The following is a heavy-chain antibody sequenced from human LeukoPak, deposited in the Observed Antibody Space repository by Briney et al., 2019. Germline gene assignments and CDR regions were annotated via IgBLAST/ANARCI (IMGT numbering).Heavy chain of an antibody. Sequence: PGGSLRLSCAASGFTVSSNYMSWVRQAPGKGLEWVSVIYSGGSTYYADSVEGRFTISRDNSKNTLYLQMNSLRAEDTAVYYCATEPARTTYYGMDVWGQGTTVTVSS. J-gene: IGHJ6*02. CDR3: ATEPARTTYYGMDV. V-gene: IGHV3-53*01. D-gene: IGHD2-2*01. CDR2: IYSGGST. CDR1: GFTVSSNY.